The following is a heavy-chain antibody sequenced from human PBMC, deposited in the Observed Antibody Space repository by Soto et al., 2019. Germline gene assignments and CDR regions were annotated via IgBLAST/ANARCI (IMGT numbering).Heavy chain of an antibody. V-gene: IGHV5-51*01. Sequence: PXESLTISCQGSGYSFTSYWIGWVRQLPGKGLEWMGTIYPGDSETTCSPSFQGQVTISADKSIRTAHLQWTSLKASDTAMYYCARLDSSGYHLVDYWGQGTLVTVSS. J-gene: IGHJ4*02. CDR3: ARLDSSGYHLVDY. CDR1: GYSFTSYW. D-gene: IGHD3-22*01. CDR2: IYPGDSET.